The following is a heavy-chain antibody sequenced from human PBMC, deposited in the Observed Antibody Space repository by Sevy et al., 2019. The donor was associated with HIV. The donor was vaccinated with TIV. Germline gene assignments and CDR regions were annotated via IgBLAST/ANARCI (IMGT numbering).Heavy chain of an antibody. D-gene: IGHD3-22*01. V-gene: IGHV1-18*01. Sequence: ASVKVSCKASGYTFTNHGISWVRQAPGQGLEWMAWINPHNGNTKYAQKLQGRVTMTTDTSTNTAYMEVRSLRSDDTAVYYCAREGTLVTMIIWGQGTLVTVSS. J-gene: IGHJ4*02. CDR3: AREGTLVTMII. CDR1: GYTFTNHG. CDR2: INPHNGNT.